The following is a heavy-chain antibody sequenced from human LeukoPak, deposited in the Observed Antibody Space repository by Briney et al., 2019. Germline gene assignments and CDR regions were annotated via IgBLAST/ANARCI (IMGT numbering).Heavy chain of an antibody. V-gene: IGHV1-18*01. D-gene: IGHD3-10*01. CDR2: ISAYNGNT. CDR3: ARNGLLWFGELSLPHYYMDV. Sequence: ASVKVSCKASGYTFTSYGISWVRQAPGQGLEWMGWISAYNGNTNYAQKLQGRVTMTTDTSTSTAYMELRSLRSDDTAVYYCARNGLLWFGELSLPHYYMDVWGKGTTVTVSS. CDR1: GYTFTSYG. J-gene: IGHJ6*03.